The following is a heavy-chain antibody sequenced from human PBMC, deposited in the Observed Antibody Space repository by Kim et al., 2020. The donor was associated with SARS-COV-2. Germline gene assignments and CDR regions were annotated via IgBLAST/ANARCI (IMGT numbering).Heavy chain of an antibody. J-gene: IGHJ3*02. CDR1: GGSFSGYY. V-gene: IGHV4-34*01. CDR2: INHSGST. CDR3: ASASRLGGAFDI. D-gene: IGHD3-16*01. Sequence: SETLSLTCAVYGGSFSGYYWSWIRQPPGKWLEWIGEINHSGSTNYNPSLKSRVTISVDTSKNQFSLKLSSVTAADTAVYYCASASRLGGAFDIWGQGTMVTVSS.